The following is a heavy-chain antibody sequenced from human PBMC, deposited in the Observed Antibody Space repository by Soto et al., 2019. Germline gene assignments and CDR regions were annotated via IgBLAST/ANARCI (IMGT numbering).Heavy chain of an antibody. D-gene: IGHD2-21*02. Sequence: QLQLQESGPGLVKPSETLSLTCSVSGDSINSDKYYWGWIRQPPGKGLEWIGSIYYRGNTYYNPSLKTRVTRSQDKSKSQFSLKLNSVTAADSAVYFCARLEGLTTISYYFDYWGQGTLVTVSP. V-gene: IGHV4-39*01. CDR1: GDSINSDKYY. J-gene: IGHJ4*02. CDR3: ARLEGLTTISYYFDY. CDR2: IYYRGNT.